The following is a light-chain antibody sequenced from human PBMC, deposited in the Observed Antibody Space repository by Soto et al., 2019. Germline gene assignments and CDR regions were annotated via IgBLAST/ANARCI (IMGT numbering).Light chain of an antibody. CDR3: AAWDDSLNGPV. CDR1: SSNIGGNT. CDR2: SNT. J-gene: IGLJ2*01. Sequence: QAVVTQPPSASGTPGQRVTISCSGSSSNIGGNTVNWYQQLPGTAPKLLIYSNTHRPSGVPDRFSGSKSGTSASLAISGLQSEDEADYYCAAWDDSLNGPVFGGGTKLTVL. V-gene: IGLV1-44*01.